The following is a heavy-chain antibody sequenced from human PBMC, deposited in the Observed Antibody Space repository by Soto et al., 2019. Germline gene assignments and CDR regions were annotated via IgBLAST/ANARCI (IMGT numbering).Heavy chain of an antibody. CDR2: ISTDSGYI. CDR1: GFTFSNYG. Sequence: EVQLVESGGGLVKPGGSLRLSCAASGFTFSNYGMNWVRQAPGKGLEWVSSISTDSGYIYYADSVKGRFTISRDNAKNSLYLQMNSLRVEDTAIYYCATNVVVVAAAIDSWGQGTLVTVSS. CDR3: ATNVVVVAAAIDS. J-gene: IGHJ4*02. V-gene: IGHV3-21*01. D-gene: IGHD2-15*01.